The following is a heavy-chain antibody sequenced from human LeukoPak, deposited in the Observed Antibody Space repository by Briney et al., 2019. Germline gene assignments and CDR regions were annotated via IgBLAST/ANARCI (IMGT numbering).Heavy chain of an antibody. Sequence: GESLRISCKGSGYSFTSYWISWVRQMPGKGLEWMGRIDPSDSYTNYSPSFQGHVTISADKSISTACLQWSSLKASDTAMYYCARFDYVWGSYPKSYYFDYWGQGTLVTVSS. CDR3: ARFDYVWGSYPKSYYFDY. CDR1: GYSFTSYW. J-gene: IGHJ4*02. V-gene: IGHV5-10-1*01. CDR2: IDPSDSYT. D-gene: IGHD3-16*02.